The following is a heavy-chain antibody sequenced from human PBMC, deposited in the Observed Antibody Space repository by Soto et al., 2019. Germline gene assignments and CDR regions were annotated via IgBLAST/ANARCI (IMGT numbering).Heavy chain of an antibody. CDR3: ARMASFYCSGGSCYPTYGMDV. CDR2: ISSDGSNK. V-gene: IGHV3-30-3*01. D-gene: IGHD2-15*01. CDR1: GFTFSSYA. J-gene: IGHJ6*02. Sequence: QVQLVESGGGVVQPGRSLRLSCAASGFTFSSYAMHWVRQAPGKGLEWVAVISSDGSNKYYADSVKGRFTISRDNSKNTLYLQVNSLRAEDTAVYYCARMASFYCSGGSCYPTYGMDVWGQGTTVTVSS.